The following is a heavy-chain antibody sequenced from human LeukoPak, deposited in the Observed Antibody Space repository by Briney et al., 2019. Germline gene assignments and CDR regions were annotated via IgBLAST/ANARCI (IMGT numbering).Heavy chain of an antibody. D-gene: IGHD3-3*01. V-gene: IGHV3-49*04. CDR2: IRSKAYGGTT. Sequence: GGSLRLSCTASGFTFGDYAMSWVRQAPGKGLEWVGFIRSKAYGGTTEYAASVKGRFTISRDDSKSIAYLQMNSLKTEDTAVYYCTRAHITIFGVVIYYYYYYMDVWGKGTTVTVSS. CDR3: TRAHITIFGVVIYYYYYYMDV. CDR1: GFTFGDYA. J-gene: IGHJ6*03.